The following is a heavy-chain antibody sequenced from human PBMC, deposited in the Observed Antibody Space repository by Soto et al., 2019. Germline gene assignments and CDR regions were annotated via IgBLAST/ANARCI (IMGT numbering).Heavy chain of an antibody. V-gene: IGHV1-18*01. CDR2: ISGFNGNT. D-gene: IGHD6-19*01. Sequence: QGQLVQSGAEVKKPGASVTVSCKASGYSFTNYGITWVRQAPGQGLEWMGWISGFNGNTHYAQKLQGRVTMTTDAPTSTAYMELGSRRSDDTAVYYCARDRGVAPPVAGNTHYYYYMDVWGKGTTVTVSS. J-gene: IGHJ6*03. CDR1: GYSFTNYG. CDR3: ARDRGVAPPVAGNTHYYYYMDV.